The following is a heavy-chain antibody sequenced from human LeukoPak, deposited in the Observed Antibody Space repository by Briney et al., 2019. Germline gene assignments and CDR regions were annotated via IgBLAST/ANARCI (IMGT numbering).Heavy chain of an antibody. CDR2: ISGTGGST. D-gene: IGHD3-22*01. V-gene: IGHV3-23*01. J-gene: IGHJ4*02. CDR3: AKGSYYDSSGYYSHHYY. CDR1: GFTFSSSG. Sequence: PGGSLRLSCAASGFTFSSSGMSWVRQAPGKGLEWVSVISGTGGSTYYADSVKGRFTISRDNAKNSLYLQMNSLRAEDTAVYYCAKGSYYDSSGYYSHHYYWGQGTLVTVSS.